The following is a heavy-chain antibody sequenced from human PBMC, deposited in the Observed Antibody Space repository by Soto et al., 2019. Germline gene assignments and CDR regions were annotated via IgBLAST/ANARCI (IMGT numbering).Heavy chain of an antibody. CDR3: ARYVVPAAIWYYYYGMDV. J-gene: IGHJ6*02. CDR1: RYTFPSYG. CDR2: ISAYNGNT. V-gene: IGHV1-18*01. Sequence: ASVPVSCKASRYTFPSYGSDWVRQAPGQGREGMGWISAYNGNTNYEQKLQGGVTMTTDTSTSTAYMELRSLRSDDTAVYYCARYVVPAAIWYYYYGMDVWGQGTTVTVSS. D-gene: IGHD2-2*02.